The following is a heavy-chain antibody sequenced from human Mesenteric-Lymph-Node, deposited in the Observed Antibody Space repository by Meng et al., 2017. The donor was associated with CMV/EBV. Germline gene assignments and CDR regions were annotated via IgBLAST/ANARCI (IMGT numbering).Heavy chain of an antibody. J-gene: IGHJ4*02. CDR2: IYYSGST. V-gene: IGHV4-61*01. CDR1: GGSVSSGSYY. Sequence: GSLRLSCTVSGGSVSSGSYYWSWIRQPPGKGLEWIGYIYYSGSTNYNPSLKSRVTISVDTSKNQFSLKLSSVTAADTAVYYCARNGRESRGYYANFDYWGQGTLVTVSS. CDR3: ARNGRESRGYYANFDY. D-gene: IGHD3-3*01.